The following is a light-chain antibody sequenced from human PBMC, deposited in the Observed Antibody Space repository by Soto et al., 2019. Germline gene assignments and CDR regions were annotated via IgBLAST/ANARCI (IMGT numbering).Light chain of an antibody. V-gene: IGLV2-23*02. CDR1: SSDVGSYNL. CDR3: CSYAGSRTHVL. Sequence: QSALTQPASVSGSPGQSITISCIGTSSDVGSYNLVSWYQQHPGKAPKVLIYEVSERPSRVSNRFSGSKSGNTASLTISGLHAEDDAEYYCCSYAGSRTHVLFGGGTKLTVL. J-gene: IGLJ2*01. CDR2: EVS.